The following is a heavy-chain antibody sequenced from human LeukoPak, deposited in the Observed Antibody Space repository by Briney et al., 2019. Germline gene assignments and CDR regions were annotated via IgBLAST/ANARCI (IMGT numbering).Heavy chain of an antibody. V-gene: IGHV3-21*01. J-gene: IGHJ4*02. CDR3: SRDPRNNDY. CDR1: GFTFSSYS. Sequence: GGSLRLSCAASGFTFSSYSMNWVRQAPGKGLEWVSSISSSSSYIYYADSVKGRFTLSRDNDKNSLYLHMNSQTVEDTAVYYCSRDPRNNDYWGQGTLVTVSS. CDR2: ISSSSSYI.